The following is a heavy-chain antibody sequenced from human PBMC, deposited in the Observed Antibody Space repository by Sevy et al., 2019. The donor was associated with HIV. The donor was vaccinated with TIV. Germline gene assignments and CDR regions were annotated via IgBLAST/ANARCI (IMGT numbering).Heavy chain of an antibody. D-gene: IGHD3-9*01. CDR1: GFTFSSYD. CDR2: IGTAGDT. V-gene: IGHV3-13*01. J-gene: IGHJ6*02. Sequence: GESLKISCAASGFTFSSYDMHWVRQATGKGLEWVSAIGTAGDTYYPGPVKGRFTISRENAQNSLYLLMNSLGAGDTAVYYCARGNPMTDDILTGSYYYYYDGIDVWGQGTTVTVSS. CDR3: ARGNPMTDDILTGSYYYYYDGIDV.